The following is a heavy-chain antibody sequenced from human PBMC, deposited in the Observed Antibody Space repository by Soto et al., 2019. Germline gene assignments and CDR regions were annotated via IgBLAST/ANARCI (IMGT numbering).Heavy chain of an antibody. D-gene: IGHD6-6*01. CDR2: INHSGST. CDR1: GGSFSGYY. J-gene: IGHJ6*03. V-gene: IGHV4-34*01. CDR3: ASVGRAARPYYYYYTDV. Sequence: SETLSLTCAVYGGSFSGYYWSWIRQPPGKGLEWIGEINHSGSTNYNPSLKSRVTISVDTSKNQFSLKLSSVTAADTAVYYCASVGRAARPYYYYYTDVWGKGTTVTVSS.